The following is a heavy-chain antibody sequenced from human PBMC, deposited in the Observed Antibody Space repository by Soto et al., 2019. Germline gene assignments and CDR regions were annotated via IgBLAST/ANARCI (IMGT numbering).Heavy chain of an antibody. CDR3: AHRRPYYDSSGYPGPFDY. D-gene: IGHD3-22*01. Sequence: SGPTLVNPTQTLTLTCTFSGFSLSTSGVGVGWIRQPPGKALEWLALIYWNDDKRYSPSLKSRLTITKDTSKNQVVLTMTNMDPVDTATYYCAHRRPYYDSSGYPGPFDYWGQGTLVTV. J-gene: IGHJ4*02. V-gene: IGHV2-5*01. CDR2: IYWNDDK. CDR1: GFSLSTSGVG.